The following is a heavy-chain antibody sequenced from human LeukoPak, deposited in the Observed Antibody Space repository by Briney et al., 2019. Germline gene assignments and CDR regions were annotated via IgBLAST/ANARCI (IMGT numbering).Heavy chain of an antibody. Sequence: GSLRLSCVASGFTFSNYYMHWVRQVPGKGPVWVSRISGDGSSILYADSVKGRFTISRDNAKNSPYVQMNSLRADDSAVYYCARSSSGVYIQWGQGTLVTVSS. CDR3: ARSSSGVYIQ. V-gene: IGHV3-74*01. CDR1: GFTFSNYY. J-gene: IGHJ4*02. CDR2: ISGDGSSI. D-gene: IGHD2-15*01.